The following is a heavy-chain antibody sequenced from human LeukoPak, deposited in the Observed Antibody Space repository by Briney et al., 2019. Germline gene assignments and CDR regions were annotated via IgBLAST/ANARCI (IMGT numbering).Heavy chain of an antibody. CDR2: IYHSGST. Sequence: SETQSLTCAVSGGSISSGGYSWSWIRQPPGKGLEWIGYIYHSGSTYYNPSLKSRVTISVDRSKNQFSLKLSSVTAADTAVYYCARARYGDYLDYWGQGTLVTVSS. V-gene: IGHV4-30-2*01. CDR3: ARARYGDYLDY. D-gene: IGHD4-17*01. J-gene: IGHJ4*02. CDR1: GGSISSGGYS.